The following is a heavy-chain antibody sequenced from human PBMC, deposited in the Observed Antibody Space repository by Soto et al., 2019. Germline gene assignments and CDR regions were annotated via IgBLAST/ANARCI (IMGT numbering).Heavy chain of an antibody. V-gene: IGHV1-3*01. D-gene: IGHD2-15*01. CDR1: GYTFTSYA. J-gene: IGHJ6*02. CDR3: ARDAIPWGYCSGGCCYWCYYGMGV. CDR2: INAGNGNT. Sequence: ASVKVSCKASGYTFTSYAMHWVRQAPGQRLEWMGWINAGNGNTKYSQKFQGRVTITRDTSASTAYMELSSLRSEDTAVYYCARDAIPWGYCSGGCCYWCYYGMGVWGQGTTVTVSS.